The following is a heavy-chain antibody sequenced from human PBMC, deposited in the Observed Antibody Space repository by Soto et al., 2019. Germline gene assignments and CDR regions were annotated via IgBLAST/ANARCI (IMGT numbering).Heavy chain of an antibody. D-gene: IGHD6-19*01. CDR1: GFTFSDYY. Sequence: PGGSLRLSCAASGFTFSDYYMSWIRQAPGKGLEWVSYISSSSSYTNYADSVKGRFTISRDNAKNSLYLQMNSLRAEDTAVYYCARGPYSSGWYNWFDPWGQGTLVTVSS. J-gene: IGHJ5*02. CDR2: ISSSSSYT. V-gene: IGHV3-11*06. CDR3: ARGPYSSGWYNWFDP.